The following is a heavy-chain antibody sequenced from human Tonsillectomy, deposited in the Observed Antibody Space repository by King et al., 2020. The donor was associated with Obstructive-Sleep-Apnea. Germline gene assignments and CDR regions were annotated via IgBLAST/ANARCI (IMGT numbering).Heavy chain of an antibody. CDR2: ITSSSSDI. Sequence: VQLVESGGALVMPGGSLTLSCAASGFILSSYSMKWVRQVPGKGLEWVSFITSSSSDILYADSVKGRFTISRDNAKDSLYLQMNGLRAEDTAVYYCAREAFYSGLDVWGQGTTVTVSS. J-gene: IGHJ6*02. CDR1: GFILSSYS. CDR3: AREAFYSGLDV. V-gene: IGHV3-21*04.